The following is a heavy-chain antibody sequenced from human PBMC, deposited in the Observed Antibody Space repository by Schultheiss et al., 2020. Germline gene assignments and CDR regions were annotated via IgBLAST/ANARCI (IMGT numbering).Heavy chain of an antibody. CDR2: IYHSGST. V-gene: IGHV4-34*01. Sequence: SETLSLTCAVYGGSFSGYYWSWIRQPPGKGLEWIGEIYHSGSTYYNSSLKSRVTISVDRSKNQFSLKLSSVTAADTAVYYCARAPASGYVLTYLYYFDYWGQGTLVTVSS. J-gene: IGHJ4*02. CDR1: GGSFSGYY. CDR3: ARAPASGYVLTYLYYFDY. D-gene: IGHD5-12*01.